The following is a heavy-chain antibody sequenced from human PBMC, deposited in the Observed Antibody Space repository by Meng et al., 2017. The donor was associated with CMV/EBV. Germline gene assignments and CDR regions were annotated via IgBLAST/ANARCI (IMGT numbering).Heavy chain of an antibody. V-gene: IGHV1-8*02. D-gene: IGHD3-16*01. CDR1: GGTFSSYT. Sequence: ASVKVSCKASGGTFSSYTISWVRQATGQGLEWMGWMNPNSGNTGYAQKFQGRVTMTRNTSISTAYMELSSLRSEDTAVYYCARGQGEYYYYGMDVWGQGTTVTVSS. CDR3: ARGQGEYYYYGMDV. CDR2: MNPNSGNT. J-gene: IGHJ6*02.